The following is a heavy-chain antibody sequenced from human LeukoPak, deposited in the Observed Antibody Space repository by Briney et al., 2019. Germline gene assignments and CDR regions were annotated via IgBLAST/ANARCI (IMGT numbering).Heavy chain of an antibody. CDR2: IYYSGST. CDR3: ARAEGYCTNGVCGWFDP. V-gene: IGHV4-59*01. D-gene: IGHD2-8*01. Sequence: PSETLSLTCTVSGGSISRYYWSWIRQPPGKGLEWIGYIYYSGSTNYNPSLKSRVTISVDTSKNQFSLKLSSVTAADTAVYYCARAEGYCTNGVCGWFDPWGQGTLVTVSS. J-gene: IGHJ5*02. CDR1: GGSISRYY.